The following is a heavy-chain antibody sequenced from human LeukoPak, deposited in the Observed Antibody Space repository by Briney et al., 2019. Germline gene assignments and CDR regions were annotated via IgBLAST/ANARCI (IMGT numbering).Heavy chain of an antibody. CDR2: ISTSGNPI. CDR1: GFTFSNYE. CDR3: ARGFAPHDY. J-gene: IGHJ4*02. Sequence: GGSLRLSCAASGFTFSNYEMNWVRQAPGKGLEWISYISTSGNPIFYADSVKGRFTISRDNAKNPLYLQMNSLRAEDTAVYYCARGFAPHDYWGQGTLVTVSS. V-gene: IGHV3-48*03.